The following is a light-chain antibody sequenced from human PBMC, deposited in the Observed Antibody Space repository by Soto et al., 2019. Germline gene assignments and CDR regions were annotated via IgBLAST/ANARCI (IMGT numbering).Light chain of an antibody. CDR2: FAS. Sequence: EIVMTQSPATLSASVGEKATLSCRASQSVYNSLAWYQQKPGQAPSLLIFFASTRATGIPARFSGSGYGTEVTPTITSLQAGDVAVYYCRHYSNCPLTFGGGTKVET. CDR3: RHYSNCPLT. CDR1: QSVYNS. J-gene: IGKJ4*02. V-gene: IGKV3-15*01.